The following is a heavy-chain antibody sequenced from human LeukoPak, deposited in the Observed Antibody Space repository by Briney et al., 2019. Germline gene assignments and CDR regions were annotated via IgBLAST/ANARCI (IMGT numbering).Heavy chain of an antibody. D-gene: IGHD2-2*02. CDR2: ISSSSSYI. CDR1: GFTFSSYS. V-gene: IGHV3-21*01. J-gene: IGHJ4*02. Sequence: GGSLRLSCAASGFTFSSYSMNWVRQAPGKGLEWVSSISSSSSYIYYADSVKGRFTISRDNAKNSLYLQMNSLRAEDTAVYYCAVEDIVVVPAAIDPFDYWGQGTLVTVSS. CDR3: AVEDIVVVPAAIDPFDY.